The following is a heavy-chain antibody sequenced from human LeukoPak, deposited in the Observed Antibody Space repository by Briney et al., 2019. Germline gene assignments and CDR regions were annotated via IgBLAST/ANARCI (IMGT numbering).Heavy chain of an antibody. V-gene: IGHV4-34*01. CDR3: ARGESLDYGDKGGENY. CDR2: INHSGST. J-gene: IGHJ4*02. Sequence: SETLSPTCAVYGGSFSGYYWSWIRQPPGKGLEWIGEINHSGSTNYNPSLKSRVTISVGTSKNQFSLKLSSVTAADTAVYYCARGESLDYGDKGGENYWGQGTLVTVSS. D-gene: IGHD4-23*01. CDR1: GGSFSGYY.